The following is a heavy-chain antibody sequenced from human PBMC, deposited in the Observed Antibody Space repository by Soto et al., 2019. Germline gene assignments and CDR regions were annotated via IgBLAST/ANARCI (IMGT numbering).Heavy chain of an antibody. Sequence: SGPTLVNPTQTLTLTCTFSGFSLSTSGMCVSWIRQPPGKALEWLALIDWDDDKYYSTSLKTRLTISKDTSKNQVALTMTGVDPVDTGTYYCARISSVAFGRLVYSDYWGQGILVTVSS. D-gene: IGHD3-16*01. V-gene: IGHV2-70*01. J-gene: IGHJ4*02. CDR1: GFSLSTSGMC. CDR2: IDWDDDK. CDR3: ARISSVAFGRLVYSDY.